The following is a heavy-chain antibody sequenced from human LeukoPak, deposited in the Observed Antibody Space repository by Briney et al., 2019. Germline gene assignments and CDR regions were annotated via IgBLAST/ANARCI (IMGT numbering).Heavy chain of an antibody. V-gene: IGHV3-30-3*01. D-gene: IGHD5-18*01. CDR3: ARDPTDTPMVLDDY. CDR2: ISYDGSNK. Sequence: PGGSLRLSCAASGFTFSSYAMHWVRQAPGKGLEWVAVISYDGSNKYYADSVKGRFTISRDNSKNTLYLQMNSLRAEDTAVYYCARDPTDTPMVLDDYCGQGNLVTVSS. J-gene: IGHJ4*02. CDR1: GFTFSSYA.